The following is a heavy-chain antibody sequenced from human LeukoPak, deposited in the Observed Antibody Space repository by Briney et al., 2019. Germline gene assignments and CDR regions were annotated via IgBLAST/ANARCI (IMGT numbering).Heavy chain of an antibody. CDR3: ARSIVVVPAAPVAFDI. J-gene: IGHJ3*02. V-gene: IGHV4-59*01. CDR2: IYYSRST. Sequence: SETLSLTCTVSGGSISSYYWSWIRQPPGKGLEWIGYIYYSRSTNYNPSLKSRVTISVDTSKNQFSLKLSSVTAADTAAYYCARSIVVVPAAPVAFDIWGQGTMVTVSS. CDR1: GGSISSYY. D-gene: IGHD2-2*01.